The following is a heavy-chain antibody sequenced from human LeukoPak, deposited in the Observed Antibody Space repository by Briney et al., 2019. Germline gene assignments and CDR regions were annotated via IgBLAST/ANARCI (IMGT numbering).Heavy chain of an antibody. CDR1: RFTSRDYM. J-gene: IGHJ4*02. V-gene: IGHV3-7*01. D-gene: IGHD1-26*01. Sequence: GGSLRFSSVAPRFTSRDYMICLGRPAPEEGLERVANIKHDGSVKYTTDSVKGRFTISRDNGKNSLYLQTNSLRAEDTAVYYGARTVVGAYVRDPDYWGEGTRVTVSS. CDR3: ARTVVGAYVRDPDY. CDR2: IKHDGSVK.